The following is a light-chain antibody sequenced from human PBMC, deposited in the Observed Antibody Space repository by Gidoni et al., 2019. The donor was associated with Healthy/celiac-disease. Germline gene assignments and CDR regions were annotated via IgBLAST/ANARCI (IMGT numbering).Light chain of an antibody. Sequence: RASQSVSSSYLAWYQQKPGQAPRLLIYGASSRATGIPDRFSGSGSGTDFTLTISRLEPEDFAVYYCQQYGSSPWTFGQGNKVEIK. V-gene: IGKV3-20*01. CDR3: QQYGSSPWT. CDR2: GAS. J-gene: IGKJ1*01. CDR1: QSVSSSY.